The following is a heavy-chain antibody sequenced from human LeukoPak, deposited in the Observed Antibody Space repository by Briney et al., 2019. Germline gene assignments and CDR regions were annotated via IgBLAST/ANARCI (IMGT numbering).Heavy chain of an antibody. J-gene: IGHJ4*02. Sequence: ASVKVSCKASGYTFTSYGISWVRQAPGQGLEWMGWISAYNGNTNYAQKLQGRVTMTTDTSTSTAYMELRSLRSDDTAVYYCARQGGEYYSDSSDYYYFFDYWGQGTLVTVSS. V-gene: IGHV1-18*01. CDR2: ISAYNGNT. CDR1: GYTFTSYG. D-gene: IGHD3-22*01. CDR3: ARQGGEYYSDSSDYYYFFDY.